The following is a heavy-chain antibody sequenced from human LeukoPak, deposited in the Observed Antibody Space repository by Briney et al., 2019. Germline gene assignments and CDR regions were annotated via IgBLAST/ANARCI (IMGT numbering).Heavy chain of an antibody. CDR1: GYXFTSYW. D-gene: IGHD4-23*01. V-gene: IGHV5-10-1*01. J-gene: IGHJ4*02. Sequence: GESLKISCNGSGYXFTSYWISWVRQMPGKGLEWMGRIDPSDSYTNYSPSFQGHVTISADKSISTAYLQWSSLKASDTAMYYCARPYGGNSEFDYWGQGTLVTVSS. CDR2: IDPSDSYT. CDR3: ARPYGGNSEFDY.